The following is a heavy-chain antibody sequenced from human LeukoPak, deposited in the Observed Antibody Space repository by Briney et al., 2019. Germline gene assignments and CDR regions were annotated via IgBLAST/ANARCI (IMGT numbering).Heavy chain of an antibody. CDR3: AIGQYDSSGYPYFDY. CDR1: GGSISSYY. Sequence: SETLSLTCTVSGGSISSYYWSWIRQPPGKGLEWIGYIYYSGSTNHNPSLKSRVTISVDTSKNQFSLKLSSVTAADTAVYYCAIGQYDSSGYPYFDYWGQGTLVTVSS. V-gene: IGHV4-59*01. CDR2: IYYSGST. J-gene: IGHJ4*02. D-gene: IGHD3-22*01.